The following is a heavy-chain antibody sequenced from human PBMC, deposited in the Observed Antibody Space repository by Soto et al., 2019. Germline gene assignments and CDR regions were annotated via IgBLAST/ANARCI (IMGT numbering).Heavy chain of an antibody. V-gene: IGHV3-74*01. CDR1: GFTFSTYW. J-gene: IGHJ6*02. D-gene: IGHD3-10*01. CDR3: ARDRGGGGRDMGV. CDR2: INSDGSST. Sequence: EVQLVESGGGLVQPGGSLRLSCAASGFTFSTYWIHWVRQAPGKGLVWVSRINSDGSSTNYADSVKGRFTISRDNAKNTLFRQRSGGSAEDTVVYYGARDRGGGGRDMGVGGQGPTVTVSS.